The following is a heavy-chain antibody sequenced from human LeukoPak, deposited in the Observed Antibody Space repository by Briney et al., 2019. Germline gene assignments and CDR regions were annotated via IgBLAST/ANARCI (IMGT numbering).Heavy chain of an antibody. Sequence: SETLSLTCTVSGGSISSGGYYWNWIRQHPGKGLGWIGCFYYSGSTNYNPSLKSRVTISVDTSKNQFSLKLSSVTAADTAVYYCARSYRSGYYTHFQHWGQGTLVTVSS. CDR2: FYYSGST. D-gene: IGHD3-3*01. V-gene: IGHV4-61*08. J-gene: IGHJ1*01. CDR1: GGSISSGGYY. CDR3: ARSYRSGYYTHFQH.